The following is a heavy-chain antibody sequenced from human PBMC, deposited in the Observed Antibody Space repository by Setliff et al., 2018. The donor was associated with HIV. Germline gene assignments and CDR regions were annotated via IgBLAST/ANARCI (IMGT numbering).Heavy chain of an antibody. CDR2: IYYSGST. D-gene: IGHD6-19*01. CDR3: ARDLGAVAGYYFDY. CDR1: GGSISSSSYY. Sequence: SETLSLTCTVSGGSISSSSYYWGWIRQPPGKGLEWIGSIYYSGSTYYNPSLKSRVTISVDTSKNQFSLKLSSVTAADTAVYYCARDLGAVAGYYFDYWGQGTLVTVS. V-gene: IGHV4-39*02. J-gene: IGHJ4*02.